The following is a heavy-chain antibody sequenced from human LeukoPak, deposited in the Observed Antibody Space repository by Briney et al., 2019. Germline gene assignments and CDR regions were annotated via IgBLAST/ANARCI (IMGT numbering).Heavy chain of an antibody. V-gene: IGHV4-4*07. J-gene: IGHJ2*01. CDR2: IYTSGNT. CDR1: GGAISNYY. D-gene: IGHD2-2*01. Sequence: SETLSPSRAVSGGAISNYYWSWIRQPAGKGLEWIGRIYTSGNTNYNPSLKSRVTMSVDTSKNQFSLKLSSVTAADTAVYYCARQLYPPSYSDFDLWGRGTLLTVSS. CDR3: ARQLYPPSYSDFDL.